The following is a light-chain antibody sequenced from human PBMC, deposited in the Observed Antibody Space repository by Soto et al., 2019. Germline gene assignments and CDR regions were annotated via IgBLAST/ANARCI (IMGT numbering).Light chain of an antibody. CDR2: EVT. J-gene: IGLJ3*02. CDR1: SSDVGNYNY. V-gene: IGLV2-8*01. CDR3: SSYAGSKTL. Sequence: QSALTQPPSASGSPGQSVTISCTGTSSDVGNYNYVSWYQQPPGKAPKLMIYEVTKRPSGVPDRFSGSKSGNTASLTVSGLQAEDEADYYCSSYAGSKTLLGGGTKLTV.